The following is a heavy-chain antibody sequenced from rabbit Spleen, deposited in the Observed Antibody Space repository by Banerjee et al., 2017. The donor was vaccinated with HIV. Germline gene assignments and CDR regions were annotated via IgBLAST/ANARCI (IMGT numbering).Heavy chain of an antibody. J-gene: IGHJ4*01. D-gene: IGHD6-1*01. V-gene: IGHV1S40*01. Sequence: QSLEESGGGLVKPGGTLTLTCKASGIDFSGVYFMCWVRQGPGKGLEWIGCCFAGSSGSTYDASWAKGRFTISKTSSTVTLQMTSLTVADTATYFCARGGATGNDYAFAFNLWGQGTLVTVS. CDR3: ARGGATGNDYAFAFNL. CDR2: CFAGSSGST. CDR1: GIDFSGVYF.